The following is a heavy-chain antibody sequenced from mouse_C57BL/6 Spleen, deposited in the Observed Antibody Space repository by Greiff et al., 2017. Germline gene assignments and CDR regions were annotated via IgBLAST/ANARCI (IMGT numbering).Heavy chain of an antibody. Sequence: VQLQESGAELVRPGASVTLSCKASGYTFTDYEMHWVKQTPVHGLEWIGAIDPETGGTAYNQKFKGKALLTADKSSSTAYMELRRLTSEDSAVYYGTRDPTSHYGSSPYAMDYWGQGTSVTVSS. J-gene: IGHJ4*01. D-gene: IGHD1-1*01. CDR2: IDPETGGT. CDR3: TRDPTSHYGSSPYAMDY. CDR1: GYTFTDYE. V-gene: IGHV1-15*01.